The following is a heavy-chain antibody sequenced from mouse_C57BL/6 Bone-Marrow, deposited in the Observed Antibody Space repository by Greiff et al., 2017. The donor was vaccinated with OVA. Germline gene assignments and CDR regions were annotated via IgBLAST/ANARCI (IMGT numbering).Heavy chain of an antibody. Sequence: QVQLQQPGAELVKPGASVKMSCKASGYTFTSYWITWVKQRPGQGLEWIGEIDPSDSYTNYNQKFKGKSTLTVDKSSSTAYMQLSSLTSEDSAVYYCARGGLRRLNYWGQGTSVTVSS. J-gene: IGHJ4*01. CDR1: GYTFTSYW. V-gene: IGHV1-69*01. CDR3: ARGGLRRLNY. CDR2: IDPSDSYT. D-gene: IGHD2-4*01.